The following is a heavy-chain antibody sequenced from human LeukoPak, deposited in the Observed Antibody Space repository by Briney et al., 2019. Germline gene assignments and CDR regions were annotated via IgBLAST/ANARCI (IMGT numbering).Heavy chain of an antibody. CDR1: GFTFSSYS. CDR2: ISTSSSYI. CDR3: ARNYSYYDILTGYYTSGAFDI. V-gene: IGHV3-21*01. Sequence: GGSLRLSCAASGFTFSSYSMNWVRQAPGKGLEWVSSISTSSSYIYYADSVKGRFTISRDNAKNSLFLQMNSLRAEDTAVYYCARNYSYYDILTGYYTSGAFDIWGQGTMVTVSS. D-gene: IGHD3-9*01. J-gene: IGHJ3*02.